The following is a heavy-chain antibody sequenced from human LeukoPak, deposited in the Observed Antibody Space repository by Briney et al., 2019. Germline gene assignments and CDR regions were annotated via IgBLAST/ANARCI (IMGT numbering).Heavy chain of an antibody. J-gene: IGHJ4*02. CDR2: IYYSGST. V-gene: IGHV4-39*01. D-gene: IGHD3-10*01. Sequence: SETLSLTCTVSGGSISSSSYYWGWIRQPPGKGLEWIGSIYYSGSTYYNPSLKSRVTISVDTSKNQFSLKLSSVTAADTAVYYCARLGPVWVQGEDYWGQGTLVPSPQ. CDR1: GGSISSSSYY. CDR3: ARLGPVWVQGEDY.